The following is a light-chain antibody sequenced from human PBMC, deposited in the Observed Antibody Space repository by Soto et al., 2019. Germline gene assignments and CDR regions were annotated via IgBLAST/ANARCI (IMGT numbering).Light chain of an antibody. CDR1: SSDIGNYAY. V-gene: IGLV2-8*01. CDR2: EVS. Sequence: QSALTQPPSASGSPGQSVTISCTGTSSDIGNYAYVSWYQQHPDKAPKLMIYEVSKRPSGVSDRFSGSKSGNTASLTVSGLQAEDEADYYCSSYAGSNKFVIFGGGTKLTVL. CDR3: SSYAGSNKFVI. J-gene: IGLJ2*01.